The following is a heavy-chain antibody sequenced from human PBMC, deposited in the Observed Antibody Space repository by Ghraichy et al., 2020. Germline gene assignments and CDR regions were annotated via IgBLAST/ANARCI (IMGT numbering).Heavy chain of an antibody. J-gene: IGHJ6*02. CDR3: ERDFGPGTAAAGYYYYGMDV. CDR1: GFTFSDYY. Sequence: LSLTCAASGFTFSDYYMSWIRQAPGKGLEWVSYISSSGSTIYYADSVKGRFTISRDNAKNSLYLQMNSLRAEDTAVYYCERDFGPGTAAAGYYYYGMDVWGQGTTVTVSS. V-gene: IGHV3-11*01. D-gene: IGHD6-13*01. CDR2: ISSSGSTI.